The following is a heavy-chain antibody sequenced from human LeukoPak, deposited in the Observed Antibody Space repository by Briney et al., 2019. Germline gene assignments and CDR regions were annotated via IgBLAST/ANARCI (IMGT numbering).Heavy chain of an antibody. CDR1: GFTFSSYW. Sequence: GGSLRLSCAASGFTFSSYWMHWVRQAPGKALVWVSRINSDGGSTSYADSVKGRFTISRDNAKNTLYLQMNSLRAEDTAVYYCATNRITIFGVVTDYWGQGTLVTVSS. CDR2: INSDGGST. J-gene: IGHJ4*02. V-gene: IGHV3-74*01. D-gene: IGHD3-3*01. CDR3: ATNRITIFGVVTDY.